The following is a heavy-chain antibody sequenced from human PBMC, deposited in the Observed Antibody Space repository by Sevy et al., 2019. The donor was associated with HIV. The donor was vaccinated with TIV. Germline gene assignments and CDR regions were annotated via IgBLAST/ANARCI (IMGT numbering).Heavy chain of an antibody. Sequence: SETLSLTCTVSGGSISSYYWSWIRQPPGKGLEWIGYIYYSGSTNYNPSLKSRVTISVDTSKNQFSLKLSSVTAADTAVYYCARFRGYYDFWRGGGAFDIWGQGTMVTVSS. CDR1: GGSISSYY. D-gene: IGHD3-3*01. J-gene: IGHJ3*02. CDR2: IYYSGST. CDR3: ARFRGYYDFWRGGGAFDI. V-gene: IGHV4-59*01.